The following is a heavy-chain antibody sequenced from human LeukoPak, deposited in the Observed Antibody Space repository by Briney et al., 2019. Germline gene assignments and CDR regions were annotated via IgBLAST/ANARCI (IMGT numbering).Heavy chain of an antibody. CDR3: AGRGTYDFWSGYSMHFDY. J-gene: IGHJ4*02. CDR2: INHSGST. CDR1: GGSFSGYY. D-gene: IGHD3-3*01. Sequence: SETLSLTCAVYGGSFSGYYWSWIRQPPGKGLEWIGEINHSGSTNYNPSLKSRVTISVDTSKNQFSLKLSSVTAADTAVYYCAGRGTYDFWSGYSMHFDYWGQGTLVTVSS. V-gene: IGHV4-34*01.